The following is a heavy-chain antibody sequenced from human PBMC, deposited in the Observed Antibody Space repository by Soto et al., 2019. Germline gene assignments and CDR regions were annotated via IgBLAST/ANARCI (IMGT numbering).Heavy chain of an antibody. Sequence: GGSLRLSCAASGFTFSSYAMNWVRQAPGKGLEWVSVISGSGDSTYYADSVKGRFTISRDNSKNTLYLQMNSLRAEDTAVYYCARDYYKYYDSSGYYRSPAYWGQGTLVTVSS. CDR1: GFTFSSYA. J-gene: IGHJ4*02. CDR3: ARDYYKYYDSSGYYRSPAY. CDR2: ISGSGDST. D-gene: IGHD3-22*01. V-gene: IGHV3-23*01.